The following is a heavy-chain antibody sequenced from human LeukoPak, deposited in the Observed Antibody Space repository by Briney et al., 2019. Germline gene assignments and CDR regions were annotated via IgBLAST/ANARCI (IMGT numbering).Heavy chain of an antibody. CDR3: ASSWGLGGSSWYDY. Sequence: ASVKVSCKASGYTFTSYDNNWVRQATGQGLEWMGWMNPNSGNTGYAQKFQGRVTMTRNTSISTAYMELSSLRSEDTAVYYCASSWGLGGSSWYDYWGQGTLVTVSS. D-gene: IGHD6-13*01. V-gene: IGHV1-8*01. CDR1: GYTFTSYD. J-gene: IGHJ4*02. CDR2: MNPNSGNT.